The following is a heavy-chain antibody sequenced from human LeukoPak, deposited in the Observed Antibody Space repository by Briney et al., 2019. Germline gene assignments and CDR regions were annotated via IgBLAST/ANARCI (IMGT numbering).Heavy chain of an antibody. Sequence: SETLSLTCAVYGGSFSNYYWSWIRQPPGKGLEWIGEINDSGRINYNPSLMSRVTISVDTSKNQFSLRLTSVTARDTAVYYCARRWNYGRNYYIDVWGKGATVSISS. D-gene: IGHD1-7*01. CDR1: GGSFSNYY. CDR3: ARRWNYGRNYYIDV. CDR2: INDSGRI. V-gene: IGHV4-34*01. J-gene: IGHJ6*03.